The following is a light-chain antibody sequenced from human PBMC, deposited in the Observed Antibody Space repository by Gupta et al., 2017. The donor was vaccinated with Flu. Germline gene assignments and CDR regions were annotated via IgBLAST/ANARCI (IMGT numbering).Light chain of an antibody. V-gene: IGKV3-11*01. CDR3: QQRSNWPRT. J-gene: IGKJ1*01. CDR1: QSVRSS. CDR2: DAS. Sequence: ETVLTQSPATLSLSPGERATLSCRASQSVRSSVACYQQKPDPALRLLIDDASNRATGIPARFSGGGSGTYFTLTISSLEPEDVAVYYCQQRSNWPRTFGQGTKVEIK.